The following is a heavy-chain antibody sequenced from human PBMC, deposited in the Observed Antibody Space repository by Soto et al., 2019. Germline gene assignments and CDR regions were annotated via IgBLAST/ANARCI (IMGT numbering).Heavy chain of an antibody. V-gene: IGHV3-9*01. CDR3: AKGRMATNKHYCEY. J-gene: IGHJ4*02. Sequence: EVQLVESGGGLVQPGRSLRLSCAASGFTFDDYAMHWVRQAPGKGLEWVSGISWNSGSIGYADSVKGRFTISRDNAKNSLYLQMNSLRAEDTALYYCAKGRMATNKHYCEYWGQGTLVTVSS. CDR1: GFTFDDYA. D-gene: IGHD5-12*01. CDR2: ISWNSGSI.